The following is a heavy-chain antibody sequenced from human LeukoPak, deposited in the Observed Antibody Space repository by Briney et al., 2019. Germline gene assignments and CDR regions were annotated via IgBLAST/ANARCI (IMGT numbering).Heavy chain of an antibody. Sequence: GGSLRLSCAASGFTFSSYGMHWVRQAPGEGLEWLAVIWYEGSNKYYADSVKGRFTISRDNSKNTLYLQMNSLRAEDTAVYYCAKAAYCSGGSCYHFDYWGQGTLVTVSS. D-gene: IGHD2-15*01. V-gene: IGHV3-33*06. CDR3: AKAAYCSGGSCYHFDY. J-gene: IGHJ4*02. CDR1: GFTFSSYG. CDR2: IWYEGSNK.